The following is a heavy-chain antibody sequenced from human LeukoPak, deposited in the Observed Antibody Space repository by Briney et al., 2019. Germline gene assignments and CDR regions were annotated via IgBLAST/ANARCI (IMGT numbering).Heavy chain of an antibody. J-gene: IGHJ1*01. CDR2: IWYDGSNK. D-gene: IGHD6-13*01. CDR1: GFTFSSYG. Sequence: GGSLRLSCAASGFTFSSYGMHWVRQAPGKGLEWVAVIWYDGSNKYYADSVKGRFTISRDNSKNTLYLQMNSLRAEDTAVYYCAKDGRSSSWYLTQYFQHWGQGTLVTVSS. V-gene: IGHV3-30*02. CDR3: AKDGRSSSWYLTQYFQH.